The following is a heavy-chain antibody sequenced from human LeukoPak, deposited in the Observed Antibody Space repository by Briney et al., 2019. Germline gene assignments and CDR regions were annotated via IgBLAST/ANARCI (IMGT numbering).Heavy chain of an antibody. V-gene: IGHV3-23*01. CDR1: GFTFSSYA. Sequence: PGGSLRLSCAASGFTFSSYAMSWVRQAPGKGLEWVSGISGSGPYTFYTDSVKGRFTISRDSSKNTLYLQMNSLRAEDTAVYYCARLDILTGNYYYFNFWGQGTLVTVSS. J-gene: IGHJ4*02. CDR2: ISGSGPYT. D-gene: IGHD3-9*01. CDR3: ARLDILTGNYYYFNF.